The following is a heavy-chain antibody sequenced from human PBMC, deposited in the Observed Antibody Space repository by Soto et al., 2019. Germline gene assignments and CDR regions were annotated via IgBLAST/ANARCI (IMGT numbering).Heavy chain of an antibody. Sequence: LSLTCVVSNFSISSGYYWGWIRQSPGKGLEWIASIYRSGTTSYNPSLKSRVTISVDPSKNQFSLMLTAVTAADTAVYYCARTHSGSYYLVFNYWGRGSLVTVSS. D-gene: IGHD1-26*01. V-gene: IGHV4-38-2*01. J-gene: IGHJ4*02. CDR3: ARTHSGSYYLVFNY. CDR1: NFSISSGYY. CDR2: IYRSGTT.